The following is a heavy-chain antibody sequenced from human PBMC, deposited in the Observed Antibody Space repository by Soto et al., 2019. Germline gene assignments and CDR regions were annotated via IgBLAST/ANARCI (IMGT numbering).Heavy chain of an antibody. J-gene: IGHJ4*02. Sequence: QITLKESGPTLVKPTQTLTLTCTFSGFSLSTSGVGVGWIRQPPGKALEWLALIYWDDDKRYSPSLKSRLTVTXXTSKSQVVLTLTNMGPVDTATSYCAHRRRGRYFDYWGQGTLVTVSS. D-gene: IGHD3-16*01. CDR2: IYWDDDK. V-gene: IGHV2-5*02. CDR1: GFSLSTSGVG. CDR3: AHRRRGRYFDY.